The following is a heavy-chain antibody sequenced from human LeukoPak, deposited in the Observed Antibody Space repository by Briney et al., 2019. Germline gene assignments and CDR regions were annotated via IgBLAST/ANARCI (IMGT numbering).Heavy chain of an antibody. V-gene: IGHV4-4*02. CDR1: GGSISSSNW. J-gene: IGHJ4*02. D-gene: IGHD5-12*01. CDR2: IYHSGST. CDR3: ARVAYSGYDYRGYFDY. Sequence: SETLSLTCAVSGGSISSSNWWSWVRQPPGKGLEWIGEIYHSGSTNYNPSLKSRVTISVDTSKNQFSLKLSSVTAADTAVFYCARVAYSGYDYRGYFDYWGQGTLVTVSS.